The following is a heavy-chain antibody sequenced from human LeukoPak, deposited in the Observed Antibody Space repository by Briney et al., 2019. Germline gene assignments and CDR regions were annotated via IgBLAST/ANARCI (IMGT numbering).Heavy chain of an antibody. CDR3: ARHVLSGSYEVDP. J-gene: IGHJ5*02. Sequence: SETLSLTCTVSNGSISTHFWSWIRQPPGKGLEWIGYISYSGTTHFNPSLKSRVTMSVDTSKKQFSLRLSSVTAADTAVYYCARHVLSGSYEVDPWGQGTLVTVSS. CDR2: ISYSGTT. D-gene: IGHD1-26*01. CDR1: NGSISTHF. V-gene: IGHV4-59*08.